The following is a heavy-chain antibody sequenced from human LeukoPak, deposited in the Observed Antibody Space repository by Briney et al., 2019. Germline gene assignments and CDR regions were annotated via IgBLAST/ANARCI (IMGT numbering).Heavy chain of an antibody. V-gene: IGHV3-53*01. Sequence: GGSLRLSCAASGFTVSSNYMSWVRQAPGKGLEWVSVIYSGGSTYYADSAKGRFTISRDNSKNTLYLQMNSLRAEDTAVYYCARDRCGSTSCYIFDYWGQGTLVTVSS. J-gene: IGHJ4*02. D-gene: IGHD2-2*02. CDR2: IYSGGST. CDR1: GFTVSSNY. CDR3: ARDRCGSTSCYIFDY.